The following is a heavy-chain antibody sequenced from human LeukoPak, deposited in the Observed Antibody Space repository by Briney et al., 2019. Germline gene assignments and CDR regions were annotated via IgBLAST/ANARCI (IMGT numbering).Heavy chain of an antibody. CDR3: ARRISGYYIDY. J-gene: IGHJ4*02. CDR1: GYTFTNYW. D-gene: IGHD1-26*01. CDR2: IWPSDSDT. Sequence: GESLKISCKGSGYTFTNYWIGWVRQMPGKGLEWMGIIWPSDSDTRYSPSFQGQVTISADKSISTAYLQWSSLKASDTAIYFCARRISGYYIDYWGQGTLVTVSS. V-gene: IGHV5-51*01.